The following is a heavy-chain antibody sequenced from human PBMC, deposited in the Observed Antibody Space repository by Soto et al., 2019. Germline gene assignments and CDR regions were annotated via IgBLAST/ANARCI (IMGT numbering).Heavy chain of an antibody. D-gene: IGHD1-26*01. J-gene: IGHJ6*02. Sequence: SETLSLTCTVSGGSISSHYWSWVRQAPGKGLEWIGHIYYRGSTSYNPSLRSRSTISVDTSNNQFSLKLNSVTTADTAVYYCARDGREASGMDVWGQGTKVTVYS. CDR1: GGSISSHY. CDR3: ARDGREASGMDV. V-gene: IGHV4-59*11. CDR2: IYYRGST.